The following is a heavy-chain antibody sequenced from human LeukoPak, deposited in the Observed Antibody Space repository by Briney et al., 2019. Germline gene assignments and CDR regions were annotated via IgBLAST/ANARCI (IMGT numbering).Heavy chain of an antibody. V-gene: IGHV3-11*01. CDR3: ARASTSYSYGFLDRADFDY. CDR2: ISSSGSTI. D-gene: IGHD5-18*01. Sequence: PGGSLRLSCAASGFTFSDYYMSWIRQAPGKGLEWVSYISSSGSTIYYADSVKGRFTISRDNAKNSLYLQMNSLRAEDTAVYYCARASTSYSYGFLDRADFDYWGQGTLVTVSS. CDR1: GFTFSDYY. J-gene: IGHJ4*02.